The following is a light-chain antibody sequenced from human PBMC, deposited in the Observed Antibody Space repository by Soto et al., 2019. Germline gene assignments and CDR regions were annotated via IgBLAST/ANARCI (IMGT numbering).Light chain of an antibody. Sequence: QSALTQPRSVSGSPGQSVTISCAGTSADVGGYKYVSWYQQHPGKAPKLMIYDVSKRPSGVPDRFSGSKSGNTASLIISGLQTEDEADYYCCSYAGSYTLVFGGGTQLTVL. V-gene: IGLV2-11*01. J-gene: IGLJ7*01. CDR1: SADVGGYKY. CDR3: CSYAGSYTLV. CDR2: DVS.